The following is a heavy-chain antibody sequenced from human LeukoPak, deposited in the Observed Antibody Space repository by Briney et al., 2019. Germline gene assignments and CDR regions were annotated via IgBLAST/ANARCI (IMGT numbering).Heavy chain of an antibody. CDR1: GGSISSYY. Sequence: ETLSLTCTVSGGSISSYYWSWVRQAPGKGLEWVSAISGSGGSTYYADSVKGRFTISRDNSKNTLYLQMNSLRAEDTAVYYCAKDSLSADYDFWSGLTSYYYGMDVWGQGTTVTVSS. V-gene: IGHV3-23*01. D-gene: IGHD3-3*01. J-gene: IGHJ6*02. CDR3: AKDSLSADYDFWSGLTSYYYGMDV. CDR2: ISGSGGST.